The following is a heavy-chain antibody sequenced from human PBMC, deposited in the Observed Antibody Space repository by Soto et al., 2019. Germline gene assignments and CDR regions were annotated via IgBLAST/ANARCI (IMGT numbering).Heavy chain of an antibody. D-gene: IGHD3-22*01. CDR3: AKDQAVVITYFDY. V-gene: IGHV3-23*01. J-gene: IGHJ4*02. CDR2: ISGSGGST. CDR1: GFTLSSYA. Sequence: PXGSLRLSCVASGFTLSSYAMSWVRQAPGKGLEWVSAISGSGGSTDYADSVKGRFTLSRDNSKNTLYLQMNSLRAEDTAVYYCAKDQAVVITYFDYWGQGALVTVSS.